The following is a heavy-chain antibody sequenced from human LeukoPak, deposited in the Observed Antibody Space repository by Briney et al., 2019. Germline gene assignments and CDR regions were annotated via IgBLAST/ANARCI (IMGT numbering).Heavy chain of an antibody. V-gene: IGHV3-23*01. CDR1: GFPFSDFS. CDR2: TNSGGTTT. CDR3: AKQSYARSLGE. Sequence: GGSLRLSCATSGFPFSDFSTTWVRQAPGKGLEWISTTNSGGTTTYYAESVKGRFTISRDNSKNALYLQMSSLRVEDTAIYYCAKQSYARSLGEGGPGTLVTVSS. D-gene: IGHD2-8*01. J-gene: IGHJ4*02.